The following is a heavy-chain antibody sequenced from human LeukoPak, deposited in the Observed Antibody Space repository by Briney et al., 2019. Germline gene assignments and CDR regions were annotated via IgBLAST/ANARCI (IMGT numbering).Heavy chain of an antibody. J-gene: IGHJ4*02. CDR3: AKLNNYDLMIDY. CDR1: GGSISSYY. V-gene: IGHV4-59*08. D-gene: IGHD3-3*01. CDR2: IYYSGST. Sequence: SETLSLTCTVSGGSISSYYWSWIRQPPGKGLEWIGYIYYSGSTNYNPSLKSRVTISVDTSKNQFSLKLSSVTAADTAVYYCAKLNNYDLMIDYWGQGTLVTVSS.